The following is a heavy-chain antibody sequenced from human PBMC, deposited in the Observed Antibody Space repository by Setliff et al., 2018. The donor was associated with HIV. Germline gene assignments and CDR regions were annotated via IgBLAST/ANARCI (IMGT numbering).Heavy chain of an antibody. V-gene: IGHV3-30*04. CDR3: ARHRHTAAGTLDAFDI. Sequence: HPGGSLRLSCAASGFTFSYYTMHWIRQTPDNGLEWVAVISYDGNSQYYADSVKGRFTLSRDNFRNTLYLQMNSLRGKDTAVNYCARHRHTAAGTLDAFDIWGQGTVVTVSS. J-gene: IGHJ3*02. D-gene: IGHD6-13*01. CDR2: ISYDGNSQ. CDR1: GFTFSYYT.